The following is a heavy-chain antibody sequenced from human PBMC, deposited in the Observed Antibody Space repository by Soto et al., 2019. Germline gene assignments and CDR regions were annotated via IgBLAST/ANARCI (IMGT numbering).Heavy chain of an antibody. V-gene: IGHV1-69*01. J-gene: IGHJ3*02. CDR1: GGTFSSYA. CDR3: ARSRVTYYYDRSAFDI. Sequence: QVQLVQSGAEVKKPGSSVKVSCKASGGTFSSYAISWVRQAPGQGLEWMGGIIAIFGTANYAQKFQGRVTITADESTSTDYMELSSLRSEDTAVYYCARSRVTYYYDRSAFDIWGQGTMVNVSS. CDR2: IIAIFGTA. D-gene: IGHD3-22*01.